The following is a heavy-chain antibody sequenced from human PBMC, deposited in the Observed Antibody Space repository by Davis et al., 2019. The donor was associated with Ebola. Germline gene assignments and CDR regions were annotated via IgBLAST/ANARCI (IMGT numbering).Heavy chain of an antibody. J-gene: IGHJ5*02. Sequence: AASVTVSCQPSRYTFTSYYMHWVRHAPGHGLEWLGLINPNGGSTSYAQKLQRRVTMTTDTSTSTAYMELRSLRSDDTAVYYCARERGMVQGVIMGDIWFDPWGQGTLVTVSS. CDR2: INPNGGST. CDR1: RYTFTSYY. CDR3: ARERGMVQGVIMGDIWFDP. D-gene: IGHD3-10*01. V-gene: IGHV1-46*01.